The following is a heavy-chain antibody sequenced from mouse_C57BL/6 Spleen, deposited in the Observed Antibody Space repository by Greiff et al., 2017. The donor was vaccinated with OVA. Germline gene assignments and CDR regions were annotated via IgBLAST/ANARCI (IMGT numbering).Heavy chain of an antibody. CDR2: IHPNSGST. V-gene: IGHV1-64*01. CDR1: GYTFTSYW. CDR3: ARTGGFSWYFDV. J-gene: IGHJ1*03. Sequence: QVQLQQPGAELVKPGASVKLSCKASGYTFTSYWMHWVKQRPGQGLEWIGMIHPNSGSTNYNEKFKSKATLTVDKSSSTAYMQLSSLTSEDSAVYYSARTGGFSWYFDVWGTGTTVTVSS.